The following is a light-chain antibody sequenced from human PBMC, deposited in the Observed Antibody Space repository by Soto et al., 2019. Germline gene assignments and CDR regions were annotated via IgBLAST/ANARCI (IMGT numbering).Light chain of an antibody. CDR2: GAS. CDR1: QNIDMY. CDR3: QHTFSVPPWT. Sequence: DIQMTQSPSTLSASVGDTVTITCRASQNIDMYLNWYQQRPAKAPNVLLSGASYLQSGVPSRFIGSGSCTDFSLTILSLQPADFATYSCQHTFSVPPWTFGQGTKVDIK. V-gene: IGKV1-39*01. J-gene: IGKJ1*01.